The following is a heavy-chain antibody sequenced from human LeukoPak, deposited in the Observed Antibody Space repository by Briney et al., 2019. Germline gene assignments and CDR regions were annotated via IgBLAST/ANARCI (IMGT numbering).Heavy chain of an antibody. V-gene: IGHV3-9*01. J-gene: IGHJ4*02. D-gene: IGHD2-2*02. Sequence: GGSLRLSCAASGLIVSSNYMTWVRQAPGKGLEWVSGISWNSGSIGYADSVKGRFTISRDNAKNSLYLQMNSLRAEDTALYYCAKDKNLYPYYFDYWGQGTLVTVSS. CDR3: AKDKNLYPYYFDY. CDR1: GLIVSSNY. CDR2: ISWNSGSI.